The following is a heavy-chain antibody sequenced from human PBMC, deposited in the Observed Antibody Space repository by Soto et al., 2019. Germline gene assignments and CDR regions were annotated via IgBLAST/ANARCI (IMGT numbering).Heavy chain of an antibody. D-gene: IGHD2-8*01. CDR3: ARSYCTNGICYRFFDY. CDR2: ISYSGST. Sequence: SETLSLTCTFSGGSISSGGYYWSWIRKHPGKGLEWIGYISYSGSTYYNPSLKSRLTISVDTSKNQFSLKLTSVTAADTAVYFCARSYCTNGICYRFFDYWGQGTLVTVSS. J-gene: IGHJ4*02. CDR1: GGSISSGGYY. V-gene: IGHV4-31*03.